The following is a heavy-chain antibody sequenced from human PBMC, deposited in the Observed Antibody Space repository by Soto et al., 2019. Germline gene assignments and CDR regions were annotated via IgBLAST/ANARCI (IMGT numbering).Heavy chain of an antibody. CDR2: IIPILGIA. CDR1: GGTFSSYT. CDR3: ARGPVSGWSFHFDY. Sequence: RASVKVSCKASGGTFSSYTISWVRQAPGQGLEWMGRIIPILGIANYAQKFQGRVTITADKSTSTAYMELSSLRSEDTAVYYCARGPVSGWSFHFDYWGQGTLVTVSS. V-gene: IGHV1-69*02. D-gene: IGHD6-19*01. J-gene: IGHJ4*02.